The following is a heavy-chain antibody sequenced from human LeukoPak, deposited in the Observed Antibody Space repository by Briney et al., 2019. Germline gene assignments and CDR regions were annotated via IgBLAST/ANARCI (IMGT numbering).Heavy chain of an antibody. Sequence: SETLSLTCTVSGGSISTSNYYWGWIRQPPGKGLEWIGNIFYSGSTYYSPSLRSRVTISLDTSRNQFSLKLTSVTAADTAMFHCARHGWDYDPGTYYTFDPWGQGTLVTVSS. V-gene: IGHV4-39*01. D-gene: IGHD3-10*01. CDR3: ARHGWDYDPGTYYTFDP. CDR2: IFYSGST. CDR1: GGSISTSNYY. J-gene: IGHJ5*02.